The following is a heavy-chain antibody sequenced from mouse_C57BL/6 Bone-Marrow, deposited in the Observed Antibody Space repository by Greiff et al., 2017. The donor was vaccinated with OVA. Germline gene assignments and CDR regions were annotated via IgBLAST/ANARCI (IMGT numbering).Heavy chain of an antibody. CDR2: IWGDGST. Sequence: QVQLKESGPGLVAPSQSLSITCTVSGFSFTSYGVSWVRQPPGKGLEWLGVIWGDGSTNYHSALISRLSISKDNSKSQIFLKLHILQPDYTATSYCSNPTVVIPYRYFDVWGTGTTVTVSS. CDR1: GFSFTSYG. CDR3: SNPTVVIPYRYFDV. V-gene: IGHV2-3*01. J-gene: IGHJ1*03. D-gene: IGHD2-1*01.